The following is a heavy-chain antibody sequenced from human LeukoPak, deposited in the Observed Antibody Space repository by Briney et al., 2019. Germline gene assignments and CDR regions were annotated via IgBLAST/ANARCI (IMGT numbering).Heavy chain of an antibody. V-gene: IGHV3-64D*06. D-gene: IGHD3-9*01. Sequence: GGSLRLSCSASGFTFSSYTIHWVRQAPGKGLEFVSAITNNGGNTYYADSVKGRFTISRDNSKNTVYLQMSSLRAEDTAVYYCVIVRGYFGSSGSDYWGQGTLVTVSS. CDR1: GFTFSSYT. CDR3: VIVRGYFGSSGSDY. J-gene: IGHJ4*02. CDR2: ITNNGGNT.